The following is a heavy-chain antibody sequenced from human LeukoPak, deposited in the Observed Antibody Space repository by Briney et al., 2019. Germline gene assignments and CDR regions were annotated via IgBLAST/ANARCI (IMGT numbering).Heavy chain of an antibody. V-gene: IGHV1-18*01. CDR2: INTYKGNT. D-gene: IGHD1-26*01. CDR1: GYSFNSYG. Sequence: ASVKVSCKASGYSFNSYGISWVRQAPGQGLEWMGWINTYKGNTNYAQKFQGRVSMTTDRSTSTAYLELRSLRSDDTAVYYCARDRKVGTTATYTPFDPWGQGTLVTVSS. CDR3: ARDRKVGTTATYTPFDP. J-gene: IGHJ5*02.